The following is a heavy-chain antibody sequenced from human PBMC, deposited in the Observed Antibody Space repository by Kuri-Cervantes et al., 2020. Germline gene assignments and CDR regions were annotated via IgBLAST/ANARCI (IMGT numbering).Heavy chain of an antibody. Sequence: ASVKVSCKASGYTFTSYATHWVRQAPGQRLEWMGWINAGNGNTKYSQKFQGRVTITRDTSASTAYMELSSLRSEDTAVYYCARDYDSSGYYRPWGQGTLVTVSS. CDR3: ARDYDSSGYYRP. J-gene: IGHJ5*02. CDR1: GYTFTSYA. CDR2: INAGNGNT. V-gene: IGHV1-3*01. D-gene: IGHD3-22*01.